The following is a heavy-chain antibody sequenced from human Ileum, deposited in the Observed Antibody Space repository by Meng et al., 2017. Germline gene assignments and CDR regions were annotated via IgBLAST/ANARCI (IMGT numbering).Heavy chain of an antibody. D-gene: IGHD3-9*01. J-gene: IGHJ4*02. V-gene: IGHV1-3*04. CDR3: ARGHQNYDILTGSY. CDR2: INTGNGDA. Sequence: QVQLVQSGAAVKKPGPSVKVSCKASGYTFTRYAMHWVRQAPGQRLEWMGWINTGNGDAKYSQRFQGRVTITRDTSASTVYMELSSLRSEDTTVYYCARGHQNYDILTGSYWGQGTLVTVSS. CDR1: GYTFTRYA.